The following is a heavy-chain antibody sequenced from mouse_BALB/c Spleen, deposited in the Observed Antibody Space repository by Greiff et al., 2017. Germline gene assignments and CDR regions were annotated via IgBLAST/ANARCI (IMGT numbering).Heavy chain of an antibody. CDR2: IDPENGDT. CDR3: NALLRGDY. J-gene: IGHJ2*01. Sequence: EVQLQQSGAELVRSGASVKLSCTASGFNIKDYYMHWVKQRPEQGLEWIGWIDPENGDTEYAPKFQGKATMTADTSSNTAYLQLSSLTSEDTAVYYCNALLRGDYWGQGTTLTVSS. CDR1: GFNIKDYY. V-gene: IGHV14-4*02. D-gene: IGHD1-1*01.